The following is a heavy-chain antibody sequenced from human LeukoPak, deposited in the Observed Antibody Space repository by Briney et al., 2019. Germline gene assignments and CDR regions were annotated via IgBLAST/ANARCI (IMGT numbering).Heavy chain of an antibody. CDR3: ARVLFEWIYSYGYHFDY. CDR1: GFTFSNYG. D-gene: IGHD5-18*01. CDR2: INYDGSSK. V-gene: IGHV3-30*02. J-gene: IGHJ4*02. Sequence: GGSLRLSCAASGFTFSNYGIHWVRQAPGKGLEWVAFINYDGSSKYYADSVKGRFTISRDNSKNTVYLQMNSLRGEDTAVYYCARVLFEWIYSYGYHFDYWGQGTLVTVSS.